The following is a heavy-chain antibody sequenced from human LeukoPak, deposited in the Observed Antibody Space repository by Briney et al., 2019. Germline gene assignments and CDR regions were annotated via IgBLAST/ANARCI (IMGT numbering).Heavy chain of an antibody. J-gene: IGHJ5*02. D-gene: IGHD6-25*01. CDR1: GGTFSSYA. Sequence: SVKVSCKASGGTFSSYAISWVRQAPGQGLEWMGGIIPIFGTANYAQKFQGRVTITADESTSTAYMELSSLRSEDTAVYYCAREPQQRLDPTRWFDPWGQGTLVTVSS. V-gene: IGHV1-69*01. CDR2: IIPIFGTA. CDR3: AREPQQRLDPTRWFDP.